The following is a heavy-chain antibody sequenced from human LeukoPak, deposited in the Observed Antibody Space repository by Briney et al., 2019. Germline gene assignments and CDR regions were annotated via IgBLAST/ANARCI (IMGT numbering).Heavy chain of an antibody. J-gene: IGHJ4*02. CDR2: ISDSGGRT. CDR3: VKDDVYCYDCSVYPH. D-gene: IGHD3-22*01. Sequence: PGGSLRLSSAASVVTFCSYGIGWGPRAPGEGVGYGSTISDSGGRTYYENSVRGQFTISRDNSKNTLYLQMSSLRAEDPALYYCVKDDVYCYDCSVYPHWGQGTLVTVSS. CDR1: VVTFCSYG. V-gene: IGHV3-64D*09.